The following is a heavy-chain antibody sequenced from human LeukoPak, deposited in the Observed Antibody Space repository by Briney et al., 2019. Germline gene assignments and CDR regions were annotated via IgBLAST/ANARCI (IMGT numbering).Heavy chain of an antibody. D-gene: IGHD1-26*01. V-gene: IGHV1-18*01. Sequence: GASVKVSCKASGYTFTSYGISWVRQAPGQGLEWMGWISAYNGNTNYAQKLQGRVTMTTDTSTSTAYMELRSLRSDDTAVYYYARGKSPPVWAPSDYWGQGTLVTVSS. CDR1: GYTFTSYG. CDR2: ISAYNGNT. J-gene: IGHJ4*02. CDR3: ARGKSPPVWAPSDY.